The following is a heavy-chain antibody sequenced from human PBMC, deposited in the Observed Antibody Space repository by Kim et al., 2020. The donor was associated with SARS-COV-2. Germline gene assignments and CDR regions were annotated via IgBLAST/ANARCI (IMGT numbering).Heavy chain of an antibody. V-gene: IGHV3-23*01. CDR2: ST. J-gene: IGHJ4*02. Sequence: STYYADSVKGRFTISRENSKNTLYLQMNSLRAEDSAIYYGARSYTSSWFYWGQGTLVIVSS. CDR3: ARSYTSSWFY. D-gene: IGHD6-13*01.